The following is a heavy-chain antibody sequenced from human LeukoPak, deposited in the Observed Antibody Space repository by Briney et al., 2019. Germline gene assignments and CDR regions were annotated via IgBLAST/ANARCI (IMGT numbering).Heavy chain of an antibody. CDR2: IKQDGSEK. J-gene: IGHJ3*02. V-gene: IGHV3-7*01. CDR3: ARDLAGPPQEAFDI. CDR1: GLTFSSYW. Sequence: GGSLRLSCAASGLTFSSYWMSWVRQAPGKGLEWVANIKQDGSEKPYVDSVTGRFTISRDNTKNSLYLQMNSRRADDTAVYYCARDLAGPPQEAFDIWGQGTMVTVSS.